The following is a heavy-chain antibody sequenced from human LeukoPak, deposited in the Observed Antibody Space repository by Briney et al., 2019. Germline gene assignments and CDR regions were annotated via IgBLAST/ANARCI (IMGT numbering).Heavy chain of an antibody. CDR1: GFTVSSNS. Sequence: GGSLRLSCTVSGFTVSSNSWSWVRQAPGKGLEWVSFIYSGGNTHYSDSVKGRFTISRDNAKNSLFLPMNSLRAEDTAVYYCARGGETYDDWYYYYRDVWGKGPRVTTSS. CDR3: ARGGETYDDWYYYYRDV. D-gene: IGHD3-9*01. J-gene: IGHJ6*03. V-gene: IGHV3-53*01. CDR2: IYSGGNT.